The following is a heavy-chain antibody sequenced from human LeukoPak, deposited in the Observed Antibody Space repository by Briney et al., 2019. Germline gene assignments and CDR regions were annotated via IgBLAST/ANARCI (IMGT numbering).Heavy chain of an antibody. CDR2: INYSGST. Sequence: SEPLSLTCTVSGGFTIYYWSWIRQPPGKGLEWIGYINYSGSTSYNPSLKSRVTISVDTSRDQFSLKLTSVTAADTAVYYCARLNGGRWGQGIPVTLFS. J-gene: IGHJ4*02. D-gene: IGHD7-27*01. CDR1: GGFTIYY. V-gene: IGHV4-59*08. CDR3: ARLNGGR.